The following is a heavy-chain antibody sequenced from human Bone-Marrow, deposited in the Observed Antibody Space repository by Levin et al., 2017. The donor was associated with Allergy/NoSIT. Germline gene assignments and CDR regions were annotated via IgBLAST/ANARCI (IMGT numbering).Heavy chain of an antibody. Sequence: RPGGSLRLSCAASGFTFSDYYMSWIRQAPGKGLEWVSHIGRSGGDIYYAGSAKGRFTISRDNAKNSLYLQMNSLRTEDTAVYYCARVRRHCSSNSCPEYYYYSYGMDVWGQGTTVTVS. CDR3: ARVRRHCSSNSCPEYYYYSYGMDV. V-gene: IGHV3-11*01. CDR1: GFTFSDYY. D-gene: IGHD2-2*01. CDR2: IGRSGGDI. J-gene: IGHJ6*02.